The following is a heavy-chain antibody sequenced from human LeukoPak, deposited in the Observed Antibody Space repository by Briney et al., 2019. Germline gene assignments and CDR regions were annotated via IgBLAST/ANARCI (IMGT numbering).Heavy chain of an antibody. V-gene: IGHV4-61*02. Sequence: SETLSLTCTVSGGSISSGSYYRSWIRQPAGKGLEWIGRIYTSGSTNYNPSLKSRVTISVDRSKNQFSLKLSSVTAADTAVYYCARAPGYSYGVFAFDYWGQGTLVTVSS. CDR1: GGSISSGSYY. J-gene: IGHJ4*02. D-gene: IGHD5-18*01. CDR2: IYTSGST. CDR3: ARAPGYSYGVFAFDY.